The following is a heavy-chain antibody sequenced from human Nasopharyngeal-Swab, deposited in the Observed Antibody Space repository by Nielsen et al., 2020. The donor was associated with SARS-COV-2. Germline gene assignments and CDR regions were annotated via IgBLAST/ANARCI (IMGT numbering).Heavy chain of an antibody. CDR3: ARVGGRTSPMGS. D-gene: IGHD3-10*01. CDR1: GFPFSDYL. CDR2: IKQDGSEK. J-gene: IGHJ4*02. V-gene: IGHV3-7*01. Sequence: GESLKISCVASGFPFSDYLISLVRQAPAKGLEWVASIKQDGSEKNYVDSVKGRFTISRDNAKNSLFLQMDSLRTEDTAFYYCARVGGRTSPMGSWGQGTLVTVSS.